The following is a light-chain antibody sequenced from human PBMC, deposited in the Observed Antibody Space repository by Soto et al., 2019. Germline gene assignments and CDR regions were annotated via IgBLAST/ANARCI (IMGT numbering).Light chain of an antibody. J-gene: IGKJ1*01. CDR3: QQYNSYWT. V-gene: IGKV1-5*01. CDR2: DAS. CDR1: QSISSW. Sequence: DIQMTQSPSTLSASVGDRVTITCRASQSISSWLAWYQQKSGKAPKLLIYDASSLESGVPSRFSGSGSGTEFTLTISSRQPDDFATYYCQQYNSYWTFGQGTKVEIK.